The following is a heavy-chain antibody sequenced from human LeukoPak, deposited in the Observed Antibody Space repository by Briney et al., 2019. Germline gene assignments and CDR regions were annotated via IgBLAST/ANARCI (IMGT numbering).Heavy chain of an antibody. J-gene: IGHJ6*02. Sequence: ASVKVSCKASGYTFTSCDINWVRQATGQGLEWMGWMNPNSGNTGYAQKFQGRVTMTRNTSISTAYMELSSLRSEDTAVYYCARHLPYSSSWYIGYYYYGMDVWGQGTTVTVSS. CDR2: MNPNSGNT. D-gene: IGHD6-13*01. CDR3: ARHLPYSSSWYIGYYYYGMDV. V-gene: IGHV1-8*01. CDR1: GYTFTSCD.